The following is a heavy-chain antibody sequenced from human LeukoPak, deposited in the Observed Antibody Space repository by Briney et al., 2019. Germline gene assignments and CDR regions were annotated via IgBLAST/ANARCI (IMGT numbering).Heavy chain of an antibody. CDR1: GFTVSSNY. CDR3: ARSYPVNAFDI. CDR2: IYSGGST. V-gene: IGHV3-53*01. Sequence: GGSLRLSCAASGFTVSSNYMSWVRQAPGKGLEWVSVIYSGGSTYYADSVKGRFTISRDNSKNTLYLQMNSLRAEDTAVYYCARSYPVNAFDIWGQGTMVTVSS. D-gene: IGHD2-2*01. J-gene: IGHJ3*02.